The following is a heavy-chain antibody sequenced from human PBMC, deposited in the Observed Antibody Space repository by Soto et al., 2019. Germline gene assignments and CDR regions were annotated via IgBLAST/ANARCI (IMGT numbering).Heavy chain of an antibody. V-gene: IGHV4-31*03. CDR3: ASRGIAAAGRGWFDP. J-gene: IGHJ5*02. CDR1: GGSISSGGYY. D-gene: IGHD6-13*01. CDR2: IYYSGST. Sequence: PSETLSLTCTVSGGSISSGGYYWSWIRQHPGKGLEWIGYIYYSGSTYYNPSLKSRVTISVDTSKNQFSLKLSSVTAADTAVYYCASRGIAAAGRGWFDPRGQGTLVTVAS.